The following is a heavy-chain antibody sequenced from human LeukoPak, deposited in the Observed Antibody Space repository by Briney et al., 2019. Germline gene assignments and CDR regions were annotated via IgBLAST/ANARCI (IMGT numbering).Heavy chain of an antibody. CDR2: IYYSGST. D-gene: IGHD3-22*01. CDR3: AKEIYYDSSGNDY. CDR1: GGSISSGSYY. Sequence: SETLSLTCTVSGGSISSGSYYWGWIRQPPGKGLEWIGSIYYSGSTYYNPSLKSRVTISVDTSKNQFSLKLSSVTAEDTAVYYCAKEIYYDSSGNDYWGQGTLVTVSS. J-gene: IGHJ4*02. V-gene: IGHV4-39*07.